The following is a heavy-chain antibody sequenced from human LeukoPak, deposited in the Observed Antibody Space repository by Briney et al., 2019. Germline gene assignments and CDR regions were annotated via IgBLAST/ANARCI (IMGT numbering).Heavy chain of an antibody. CDR1: GFTFNTYA. CDR3: ANDPGN. V-gene: IGHV3-23*01. CDR2: ISGGGATS. J-gene: IGHJ4*02. Sequence: PGGSLRLSCAASGFTFNTYAMSWVRQAPGKGLEWVSAISGGGATSYYADSVKGRFTISRDNAKNTLYLQMNGLRAEDTAVYYCANDPGNWGQGTLVTVSS.